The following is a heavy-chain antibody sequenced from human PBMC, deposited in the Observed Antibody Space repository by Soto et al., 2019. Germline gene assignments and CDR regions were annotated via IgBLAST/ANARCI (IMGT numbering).Heavy chain of an antibody. Sequence: GGSLRLSCAASGFTFSSYAMHWVRQAPGKGLEWVAVISYDGSNKYYADSVKGRFTISRDNSKNTLYLQMNSLRAEDTAVYYCARDQSCSGGSCYPGYYYYYYGMDVWGQGTTVTVSS. CDR1: GFTFSSYA. J-gene: IGHJ6*02. CDR2: ISYDGSNK. CDR3: ARDQSCSGGSCYPGYYYYYYGMDV. D-gene: IGHD2-15*01. V-gene: IGHV3-30-3*01.